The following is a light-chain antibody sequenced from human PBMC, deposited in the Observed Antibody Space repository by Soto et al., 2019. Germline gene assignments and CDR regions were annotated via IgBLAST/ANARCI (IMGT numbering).Light chain of an antibody. V-gene: IGKV1-39*01. CDR1: QVIGKF. J-gene: IGKJ1*01. CDR3: QQDYSAPWT. CDR2: AAS. Sequence: DIQMTQSPSSLSASVGDRVTITCRASQVIGKFINWYQLKPGKAPNLLIYAASSLQSGVPSRFIGSGSGTDFTLTISSLQPEDFATYFCQQDYSAPWTFGQGTRVEFK.